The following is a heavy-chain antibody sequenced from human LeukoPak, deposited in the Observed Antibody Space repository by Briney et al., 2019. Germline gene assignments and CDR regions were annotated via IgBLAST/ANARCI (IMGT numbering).Heavy chain of an antibody. V-gene: IGHV3-53*01. CDR1: GFTVSSNY. D-gene: IGHD3-10*01. CDR3: ARAGPTYYYGSGKTYYFDY. Sequence: GGSLRLSCAASGFTVSSNYMSWVRQAPGKGLEWVSVIYSGGSTYYADSVKGRFTISRDNSKNTLYLQMNSLRAEDTAVYYCARAGPTYYYGSGKTYYFDYWGQGTLATVSS. J-gene: IGHJ4*02. CDR2: IYSGGST.